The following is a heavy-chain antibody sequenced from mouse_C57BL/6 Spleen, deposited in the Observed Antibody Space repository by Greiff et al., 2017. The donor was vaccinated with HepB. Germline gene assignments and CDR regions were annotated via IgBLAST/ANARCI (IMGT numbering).Heavy chain of an antibody. CDR1: GYTFTSYW. V-gene: IGHV1-52*01. D-gene: IGHD2-1*01. CDR3: ARSSTRHYAMDY. CDR2: IDPSDSET. J-gene: IGHJ4*01. Sequence: VQLQQSGAELVRPGSSVKLSCKASGYTFTSYWMHWVKQRPIQGLEWIGNIDPSDSETHYNQKFKDKATLTVDKSSSTAYMQLSSLTSEDSAVYYCARSSTRHYAMDYWGQGTSVTVSS.